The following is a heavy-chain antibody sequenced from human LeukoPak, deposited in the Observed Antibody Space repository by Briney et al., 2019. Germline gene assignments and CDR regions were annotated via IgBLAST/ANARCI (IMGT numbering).Heavy chain of an antibody. Sequence: SGTLSLTCTVSGGSISSYYLSWIRQPPGKGLEWIGYIYYSGSTNYNPSLKSRVTISVDTSKNQFSLKLSSVTAADTAVYYCARDSVTIFAFDPWGQGTLVTVSS. V-gene: IGHV4-59*01. CDR1: GGSISSYY. CDR3: ARDSVTIFAFDP. CDR2: IYYSGST. D-gene: IGHD3-3*01. J-gene: IGHJ5*02.